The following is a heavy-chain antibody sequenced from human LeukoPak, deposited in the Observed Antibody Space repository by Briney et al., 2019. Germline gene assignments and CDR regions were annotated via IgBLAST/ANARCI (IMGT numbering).Heavy chain of an antibody. V-gene: IGHV4-39*07. J-gene: IGHJ5*02. Sequence: SETLSLTCTVSGGSISSTIYYWGWIRQPPGKGLEWIGSIYYRGSTYYNPSLKSRVAISVDTSKNQFSLRLSSVTAADTAVYYCARDSRSGWGNWFDPWGQGTLVTVSS. D-gene: IGHD6-19*01. CDR1: GGSISSTIYY. CDR2: IYYRGST. CDR3: ARDSRSGWGNWFDP.